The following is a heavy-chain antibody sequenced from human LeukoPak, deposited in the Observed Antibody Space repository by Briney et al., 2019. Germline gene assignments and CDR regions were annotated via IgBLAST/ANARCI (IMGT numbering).Heavy chain of an antibody. CDR2: INPNSGGT. V-gene: IGHV1-2*02. J-gene: IGHJ6*02. CDR3: ARDPYPRGTGYCSSTSCYPYYYGMDV. Sequence: VASVKVSCKASGYTFTGYYMHWVRQAPGQGPEWMGWINPNSGGTNYAQKFQGRVTMTRDTSISPAYMELSRLRSDDTAVYYCARDPYPRGTGYCSSTSCYPYYYGMDVWGQGTTVTVSS. CDR1: GYTFTGYY. D-gene: IGHD2-2*01.